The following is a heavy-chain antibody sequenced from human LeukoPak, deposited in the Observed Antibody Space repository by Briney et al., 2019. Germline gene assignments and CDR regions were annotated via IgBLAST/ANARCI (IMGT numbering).Heavy chain of an antibody. V-gene: IGHV4-4*07. J-gene: IGHJ4*02. Sequence: PSETLSLTCSVSGGSISRYYWGWIRQPAGKGLEWIGRIYSRGTSDSSGTSDYSPSLESRVTMSVDTSKNQISLRLSSVTAADTAVYYCARGSITIFGVAIDYWGQGTLVTVSS. CDR2: IYSRGTSDSSGTS. D-gene: IGHD3-3*01. CDR1: GGSISRYY. CDR3: ARGSITIFGVAIDY.